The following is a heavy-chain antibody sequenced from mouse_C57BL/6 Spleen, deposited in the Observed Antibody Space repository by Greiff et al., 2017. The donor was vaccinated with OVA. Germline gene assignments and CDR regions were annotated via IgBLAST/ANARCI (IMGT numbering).Heavy chain of an antibody. CDR2: IYPRDGST. J-gene: IGHJ4*01. Sequence: QVQLQQSGPELVKPGASVKLSCKASGYTFTSYDINWVKQRPGQGLEWIGWIYPRDGSTKYNEKFKGKATLTVDTSSSTAYMELHSLTSEDSAVYFCARPLTGTGRYAMDYWGQGTSVTVSS. CDR3: ARPLTGTGRYAMDY. CDR1: GYTFTSYD. D-gene: IGHD4-1*01. V-gene: IGHV1-85*01.